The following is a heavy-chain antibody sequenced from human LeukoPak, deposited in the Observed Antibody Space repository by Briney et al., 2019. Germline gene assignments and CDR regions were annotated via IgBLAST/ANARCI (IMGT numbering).Heavy chain of an antibody. CDR3: ARGGITLGGVIRHRKPFDY. D-gene: IGHD3-16*01. V-gene: IGHV3-66*01. J-gene: IGHJ4*02. Sequence: GGSLRLSCAASGFTVSSNYMSWVRQAPGKGLEWVSVIYSGGSTYYADSVKGRFTISRDNSKNTLYLQMNSLRAEDTAVYYCARGGITLGGVIRHRKPFDYWGQGTLVTVSS. CDR2: IYSGGST. CDR1: GFTVSSNY.